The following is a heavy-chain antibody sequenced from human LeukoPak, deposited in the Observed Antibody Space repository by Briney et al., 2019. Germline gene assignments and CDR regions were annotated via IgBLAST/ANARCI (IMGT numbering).Heavy chain of an antibody. CDR2: ISSSSSYI. J-gene: IGHJ4*02. CDR1: GFTFSRYR. Sequence: GGALRHSCAASGFTFSRYRMHWVRQAPGKGLEGVSSISSSSSYIYYADSVKGRFTISRDNAKNSLYLQMNSLRAEDTAVYYCARGSGSCLLNYWGQGTLVTVSS. D-gene: IGHD1-26*01. CDR3: ARGSGSCLLNY. V-gene: IGHV3-21*01.